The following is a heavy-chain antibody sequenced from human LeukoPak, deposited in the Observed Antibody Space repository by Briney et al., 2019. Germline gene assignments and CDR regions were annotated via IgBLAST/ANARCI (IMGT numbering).Heavy chain of an antibody. Sequence: ASVKVSCKASGYTFTSYGISWVRQAPGQGLEWMGWISAYNGNTNYAQKLQGRVTMTTDTSTSTAYMELRSLRSDDTAVYYCARVVVVVVAATKNNWFDPWGQGTLVTVSS. CDR2: ISAYNGNT. CDR3: ARVVVVVVAATKNNWFDP. CDR1: GYTFTSYG. V-gene: IGHV1-18*01. D-gene: IGHD2-15*01. J-gene: IGHJ5*02.